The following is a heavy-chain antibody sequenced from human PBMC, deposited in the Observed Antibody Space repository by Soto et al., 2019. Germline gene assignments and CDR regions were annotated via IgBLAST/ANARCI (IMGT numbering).Heavy chain of an antibody. CDR3: ARGQIAAAGTYGMDV. CDR2: MNPNSGNT. Sequence: QVQLVQSGAEVKKPGASVKVSCKASGYTFTSYDINWVRQATGQGLEWMGWMNPNSGNTGYAQKFQGRVTMTRNTSIRTAYMELSRLRSEDTAVYYCARGQIAAAGTYGMDVWGQGTTVTVSS. V-gene: IGHV1-8*01. J-gene: IGHJ6*02. D-gene: IGHD6-13*01. CDR1: GYTFTSYD.